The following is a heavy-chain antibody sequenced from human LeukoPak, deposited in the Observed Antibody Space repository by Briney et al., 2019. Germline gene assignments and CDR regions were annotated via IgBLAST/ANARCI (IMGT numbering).Heavy chain of an antibody. CDR2: INPNSGGT. D-gene: IGHD1-26*01. V-gene: IGHV1-2*02. J-gene: IGHJ4*02. CDR3: AVGRRTDFDY. Sequence: ASVKVSCKASGYTFTDYYMHWVRQAPGQGLEWMGWINPNSGGTNYAQNFQGRVTMTRDTYITTAYMDLSRLRLDDTAVYYCAVGRRTDFDYWGQGTPVTVSS. CDR1: GYTFTDYY.